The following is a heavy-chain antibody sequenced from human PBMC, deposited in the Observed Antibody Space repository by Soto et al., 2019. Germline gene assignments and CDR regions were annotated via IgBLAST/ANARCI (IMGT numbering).Heavy chain of an antibody. D-gene: IGHD2-8*01. Sequence: QGQLVQSGPEVKKPGASVKVSCKTSGYTFSRYGISWVRQAPGQGLEWMGWISGYNGDTNYAQKVQGRVTMTIDTSTYTAYMELRSLRSDDTAIYYCAKNGQPPYYYYGMDLWGQGTTVTVSS. CDR1: GYTFSRYG. CDR2: ISGYNGDT. CDR3: AKNGQPPYYYYGMDL. J-gene: IGHJ6*02. V-gene: IGHV1-18*01.